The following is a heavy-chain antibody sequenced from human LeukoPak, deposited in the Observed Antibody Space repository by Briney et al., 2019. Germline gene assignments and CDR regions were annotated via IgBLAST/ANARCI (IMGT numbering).Heavy chain of an antibody. Sequence: EGSLRLSCAASGFTFSSFDMHWVRQPTGQGLEWVSTIGTASDTYYPGSVEGRFTLSRDNAKNSLYLQMNSLTAGDTAVYYCASGPPRGKYYYMDVWGKGTTVTVSS. CDR3: ASGPPRGKYYYMDV. CDR2: IGTASDT. J-gene: IGHJ6*03. CDR1: GFTFSSFD. D-gene: IGHD1-1*01. V-gene: IGHV3-13*01.